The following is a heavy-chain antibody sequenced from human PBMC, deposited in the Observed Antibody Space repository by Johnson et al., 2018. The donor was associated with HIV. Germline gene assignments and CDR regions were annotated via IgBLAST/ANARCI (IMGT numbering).Heavy chain of an antibody. CDR2: ISGSGGSR. Sequence: VQLVESGGGLVQPGWSLRLSCAASGFTFSSYAMSWVRQGPGKGLEWVSGISGSGGSRNYADSVKGRFTISRDNSKNTLYLQMNSLRAEDTAVYYCAKGTYYYDSSGYNDAFDMWGQGTMVTVSS. J-gene: IGHJ3*02. D-gene: IGHD3-22*01. V-gene: IGHV3-23*04. CDR3: AKGTYYYDSSGYNDAFDM. CDR1: GFTFSSYA.